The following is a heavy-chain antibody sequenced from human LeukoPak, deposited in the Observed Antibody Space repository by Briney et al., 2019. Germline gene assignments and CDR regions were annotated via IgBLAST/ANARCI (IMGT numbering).Heavy chain of an antibody. D-gene: IGHD3-10*01. CDR1: GGSISSSSYY. CDR2: IYYSGST. Sequence: PSETLSLTCTVSGGSISSSSYYWGWIRQPPGKGLEWIGSIYYSGSTYYNPSLKSRVTISVDTSKNQFSLKLSSVTAADTAVYYCARDYGSGSYAAFDIWGQGTMVTVSS. V-gene: IGHV4-39*07. CDR3: ARDYGSGSYAAFDI. J-gene: IGHJ3*02.